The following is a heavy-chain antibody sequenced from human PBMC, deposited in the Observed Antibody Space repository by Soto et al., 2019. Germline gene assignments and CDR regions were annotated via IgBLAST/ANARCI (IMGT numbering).Heavy chain of an antibody. CDR2: IVRDGGQK. J-gene: IGHJ4*02. V-gene: IGHV3-33*01. CDR1: GFTFSRYG. CDR3: GRDDDFECNGLDY. Sequence: QVHLVESGGGVVQPGRPLRLSCAASGFTFSRYGMHWVRQAPGKGLEWVGGIVRDGGQKQYADSARGRFSISRDNSKNPLYLEMNRVTVEDTAVYYCGRDDDFECNGLDYWGQGTLVTVSS. D-gene: IGHD2-21*02.